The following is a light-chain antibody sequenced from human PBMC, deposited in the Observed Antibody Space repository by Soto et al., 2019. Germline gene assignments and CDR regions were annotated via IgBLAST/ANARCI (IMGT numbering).Light chain of an antibody. Sequence: IVMMGTPVYLTVSVGDRAGIECRSRWSALYSSNNKNYLAWYQHKPGQPPKLLIYWASTRESGVPDRFSGSGSGTDFPLTISSLQAEDVAVYYCQQYYSTLLTFGGGTKVDI. CDR2: WAS. CDR1: WSALYSSNNKNY. J-gene: IGKJ4*01. CDR3: QQYYSTLLT. V-gene: IGKV4-1*01.